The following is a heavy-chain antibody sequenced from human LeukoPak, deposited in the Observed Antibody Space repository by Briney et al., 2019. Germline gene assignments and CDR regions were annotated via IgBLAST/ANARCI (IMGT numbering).Heavy chain of an antibody. Sequence: GASVKVSCKASGGTFSSYAISWVRQAPGQGLEWMGGIIPIFGTANYAQKFQGRVTITTDESTSTAYMELSSLRSEDTAVYYRTREGAYGAHGFDYWGQGTLITVSS. CDR1: GGTFSSYA. D-gene: IGHD4-17*01. CDR2: IIPIFGTA. J-gene: IGHJ4*02. CDR3: TREGAYGAHGFDY. V-gene: IGHV1-69*05.